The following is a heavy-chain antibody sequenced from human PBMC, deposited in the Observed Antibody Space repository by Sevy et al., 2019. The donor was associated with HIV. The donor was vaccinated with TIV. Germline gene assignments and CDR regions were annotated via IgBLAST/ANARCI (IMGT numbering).Heavy chain of an antibody. J-gene: IGHJ4*02. CDR2: ISGSGSST. Sequence: GGSLRLSCSASGFIFGSYGMTWVRQAPGKGLEWVSGISGSGSSTYYADSVKGRFTISRDNSKNTLYLQMNSLRVEDTAIYYCPKDRSYLRGYCNNGGRYSFDYWGQGTLVTVSS. CDR3: PKDRSYLRGYCNNGGRYSFDY. CDR1: GFIFGSYG. V-gene: IGHV3-23*01. D-gene: IGHD2-8*01.